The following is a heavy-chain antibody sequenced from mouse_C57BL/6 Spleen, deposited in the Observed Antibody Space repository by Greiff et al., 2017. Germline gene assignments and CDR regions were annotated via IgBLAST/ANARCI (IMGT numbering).Heavy chain of an antibody. CDR3: ARSDYGRPYAMDY. CDR1: GYTFTSCW. J-gene: IGHJ4*01. Sequence: QVHVKQPGAELVKPGASVKLSCKASGYTFTSCWMHWVKQRPGRGLEWIGRIDPNSGGTKYNEKFKSKATLTVDKPSSTAYMQLSSLTSEDSAVYYCARSDYGRPYAMDYWGQGTSVTVSS. D-gene: IGHD1-1*01. CDR2: IDPNSGGT. V-gene: IGHV1-72*01.